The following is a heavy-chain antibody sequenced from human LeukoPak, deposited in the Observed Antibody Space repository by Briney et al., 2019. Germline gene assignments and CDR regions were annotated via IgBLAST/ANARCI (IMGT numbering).Heavy chain of an antibody. V-gene: IGHV4-4*02. CDR1: GGSISISNW. CDR2: IYHSGNT. CDR3: ATSGSSRNWFDP. D-gene: IGHD2-15*01. Sequence: SETLSLTCAVSGGSISISNWWSWVRQPPGKGLEWIGEIYHSGNTNYNSSLKSRVTISIDKAKNQFSLKLSSVTAADTAVYYCATSGSSRNWFDPWGQGTLVTVSS. J-gene: IGHJ5*02.